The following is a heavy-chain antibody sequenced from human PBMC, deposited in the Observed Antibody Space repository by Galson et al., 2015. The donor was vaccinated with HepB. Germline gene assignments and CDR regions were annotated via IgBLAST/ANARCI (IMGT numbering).Heavy chain of an antibody. CDR3: AKDGIMVSNNPYQLHF. J-gene: IGHJ4*02. V-gene: IGHV3-23*01. Sequence: SLRLSCAASGFTFSRSAMTWVRQAPGKGLEWISSITSNGGRTFYTNSVKGRFTISRDNSRNTVVLQLSSLRPEDTAVYYCAKDGIMVSNNPYQLHFWGQGTLVSVSS. CDR1: GFTFSRSA. D-gene: IGHD2-8*01. CDR2: ITSNGGRT.